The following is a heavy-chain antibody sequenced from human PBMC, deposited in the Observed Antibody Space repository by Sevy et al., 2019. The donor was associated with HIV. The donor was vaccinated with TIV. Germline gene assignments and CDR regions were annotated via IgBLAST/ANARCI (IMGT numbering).Heavy chain of an antibody. Sequence: GGSLRLSCAASGFTFSSYSMNWVRQAPGKGLEWVSSISSSSSYIYYADSVKGRFTISRDNAKNSLYLQMNGLRAEDTAVDYCARDFIYIVGATEGAFDIWGQGTMVTVSS. D-gene: IGHD1-26*01. CDR3: ARDFIYIVGATEGAFDI. CDR1: GFTFSSYS. J-gene: IGHJ3*02. V-gene: IGHV3-21*01. CDR2: ISSSSSYI.